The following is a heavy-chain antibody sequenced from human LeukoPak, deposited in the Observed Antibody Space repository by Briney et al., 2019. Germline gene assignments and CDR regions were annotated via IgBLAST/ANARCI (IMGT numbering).Heavy chain of an antibody. CDR2: ISGSSDNT. Sequence: HAGGSLRLSCEASGFTFSNYAMSWVRQAPGKGLEWVSSISGSSDNTNYADSVKGRFTISRDNSKNILYLQMNSLTAEDTAVYWCAKDPINWGSIYFDCWGQGTLVTVSS. CDR1: GFTFSNYA. V-gene: IGHV3-23*01. D-gene: IGHD7-27*01. J-gene: IGHJ4*02. CDR3: AKDPINWGSIYFDC.